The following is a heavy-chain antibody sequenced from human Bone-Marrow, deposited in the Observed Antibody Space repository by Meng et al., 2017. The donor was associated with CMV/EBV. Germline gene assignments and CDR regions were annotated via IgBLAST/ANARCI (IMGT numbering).Heavy chain of an antibody. CDR1: GFTFSDHY. Sequence: GESLKISCAASGFTFSDHYMDWVRQAPGKGLEWVGRTRNKANSYTTEYAASVKGRFTISRDDSKNSLYLQMNSLKTEDTAVYYCARGGVGYTYGYFHRGQGTLVTVSS. V-gene: IGHV3-72*01. CDR2: TRNKANSYTT. J-gene: IGHJ4*02. CDR3: ARGGVGYTYGYFH. D-gene: IGHD5-18*01.